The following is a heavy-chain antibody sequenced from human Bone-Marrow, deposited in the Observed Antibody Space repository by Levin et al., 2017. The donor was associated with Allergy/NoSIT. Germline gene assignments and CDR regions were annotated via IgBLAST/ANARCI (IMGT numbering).Heavy chain of an antibody. CDR3: ARDTVVVPAASTRLLYYYYYGMDV. D-gene: IGHD2-2*01. V-gene: IGHV3-21*01. J-gene: IGHJ6*02. CDR1: GFTFSSYS. CDR2: ISSSSSYI. Sequence: PGGSLRLSCAASGFTFSSYSMNWVRQAPGKGLEWVSSISSSSSYIYYADSVKGRFTISRDNAKNSLYLQMNSLRAEDTAVYYCARDTVVVPAASTRLLYYYYYGMDVWGQGTTVTVSS.